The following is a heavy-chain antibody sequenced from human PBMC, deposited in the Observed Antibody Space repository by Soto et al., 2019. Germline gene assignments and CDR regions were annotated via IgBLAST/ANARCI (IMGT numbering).Heavy chain of an antibody. CDR3: ARDFGGP. CDR2: IKEDGSEK. CDR1: GFTFSSYW. V-gene: IGHV3-7*05. J-gene: IGHJ5*02. Sequence: EVQLVESGGGLVQPGGSLRLSCTASGFTFSSYWMNWVRQAPGKGLEWVGNIKEDGSEKFYVDSVKGRFTISRDNAKNSLLPDMNSLRVEDTAIYFCARDFGGPWGQGTLVTVSS. D-gene: IGHD1-26*01.